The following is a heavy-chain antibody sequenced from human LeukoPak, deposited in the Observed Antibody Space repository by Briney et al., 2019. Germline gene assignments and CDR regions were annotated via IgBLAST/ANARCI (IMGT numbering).Heavy chain of an antibody. J-gene: IGHJ4*02. V-gene: IGHV7-4-1*02. Sequence: ASVKVSRKASGYTFTSYAMNWVRQAPGQGLEWMGWINTNTGNPTYAQGFTGRFVFSLDTSVSTAYLQISSLKAEDTAVYYCARSIAAAGRVGDFDYWGQGTLVTVSS. CDR1: GYTFTSYA. D-gene: IGHD6-13*01. CDR3: ARSIAAAGRVGDFDY. CDR2: INTNTGNP.